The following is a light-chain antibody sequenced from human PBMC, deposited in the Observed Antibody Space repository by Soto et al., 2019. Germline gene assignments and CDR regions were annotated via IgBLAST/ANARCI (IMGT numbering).Light chain of an antibody. CDR2: DAS. CDR3: HQYDYLPLT. V-gene: IGKV3-20*01. Sequence: EIVLTQSPGTLSLSPGERATLSCRASQSFASNYLGWYQQKPGQAPRVLIFDASIRATGIPDRFSASGSGSDFTLTISRLEPDDFAVHYCHQYDYLPLTFGGGTKVDIX. CDR1: QSFASNY. J-gene: IGKJ4*01.